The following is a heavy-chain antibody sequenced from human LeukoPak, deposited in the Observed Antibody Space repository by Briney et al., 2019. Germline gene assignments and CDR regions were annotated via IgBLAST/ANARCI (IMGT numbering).Heavy chain of an antibody. J-gene: IGHJ4*02. CDR2: ISYDGSNK. Sequence: GGSLRLSWAASGFTFSSYGMHWVRQAPGKGLEWVAVISYDGSNKYYADSVKGRFTISRDNSKNTLYLQMNSLRAEDTAVYYCAKVLRYFDWLSPFDYWGQGTLVTVSS. D-gene: IGHD3-9*01. V-gene: IGHV3-30*18. CDR3: AKVLRYFDWLSPFDY. CDR1: GFTFSSYG.